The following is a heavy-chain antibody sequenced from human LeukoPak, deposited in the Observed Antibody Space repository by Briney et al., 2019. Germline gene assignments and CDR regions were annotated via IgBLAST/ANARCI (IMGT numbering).Heavy chain of an antibody. CDR1: GFNFSDFW. CDR2: IKEDGGEE. D-gene: IGHD6-19*01. J-gene: IGHJ4*02. V-gene: IGHV3-7*01. Sequence: GGSLRLSCAASGFNFSDFWMTWVRQIPGKGLQWVANIKEDGGEEYHVDSVKGRFAISRDNTKRSLFLQMNSLRAEDTAVYYCARSSTSGSPFDYWGQGTLVTVSS. CDR3: ARSSTSGSPFDY.